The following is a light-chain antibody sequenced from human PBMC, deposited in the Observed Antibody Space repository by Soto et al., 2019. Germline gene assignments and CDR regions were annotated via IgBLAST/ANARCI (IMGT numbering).Light chain of an antibody. V-gene: IGLV2-14*01. J-gene: IGLJ1*01. CDR3: SSYTSSSTRLYV. Sequence: QSVLTQPASVSGSPGQSITISCTGTSSDVGGYNYVSWYQQHPGKAPKLMIYEVSNRPSGVSNRFSGSKSGNTASPTISGLQAEDEADYYCSSYTSSSTRLYVFGTGTKVTVL. CDR2: EVS. CDR1: SSDVGGYNY.